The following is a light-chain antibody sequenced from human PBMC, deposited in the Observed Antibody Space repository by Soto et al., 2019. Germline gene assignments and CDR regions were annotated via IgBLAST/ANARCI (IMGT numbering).Light chain of an antibody. Sequence: DMEMTQSPSSLSASVGDRVTITCRASQSISNYLNWYQHKPGKVPKLLIYAASSLQSGVPTRFSGSGSGTDFTFPITSLQPEDFAISSFHQYTGRLSTSGGGTKMEIK. CDR3: HQYTGRLST. CDR1: QSISNY. CDR2: AAS. V-gene: IGKV1-39*01. J-gene: IGKJ4*01.